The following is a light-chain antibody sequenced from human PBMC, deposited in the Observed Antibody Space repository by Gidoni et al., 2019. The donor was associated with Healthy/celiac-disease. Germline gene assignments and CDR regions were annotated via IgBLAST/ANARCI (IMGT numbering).Light chain of an antibody. Sequence: EIVLTQSPGTLSLSPGERAPLSCRASQSVSSSYLAWYQQKPGQAPRLLIYGASSRATGIPDRFSGSGSGTDFTLTISRLEPEDFAVYYCQQYGSSRCSFGQGTKLEIK. CDR2: GAS. V-gene: IGKV3-20*01. CDR3: QQYGSSRCS. CDR1: QSVSSSY. J-gene: IGKJ2*04.